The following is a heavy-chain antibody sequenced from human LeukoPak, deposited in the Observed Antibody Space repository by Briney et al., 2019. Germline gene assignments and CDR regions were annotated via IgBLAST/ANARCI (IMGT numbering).Heavy chain of an antibody. CDR3: ASTVTTAPRWYFDL. J-gene: IGHJ2*01. Sequence: PSETLSFTCAVYGGTFSGYYWGWLRPPPGMGLEWCGELNHSGSNNYNPSLKSRVTISVDTSKNQFSLKLSSVTAAETAVYYCASTVTTAPRWYFDLWGRGTLVTVSS. V-gene: IGHV4-34*01. CDR2: LNHSGSN. CDR1: GGTFSGYY. D-gene: IGHD4-17*01.